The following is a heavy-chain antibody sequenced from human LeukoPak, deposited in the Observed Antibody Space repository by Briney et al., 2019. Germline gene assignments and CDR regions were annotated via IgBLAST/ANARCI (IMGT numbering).Heavy chain of an antibody. CDR2: IYYSGST. D-gene: IGHD1-14*01. CDR3: ARTYKLRYFQH. V-gene: IGHV4-34*01. J-gene: IGHJ1*01. Sequence: SETLSLTCAVYGGSFSGYYWSWIRQPPGKGLEWIGYIYYSGSTNYNPSLKSRVTISVDTSKNQFSLKLSSVTAADTAVYYCARTYKLRYFQHWGQGTLVTVSS. CDR1: GGSFSGYY.